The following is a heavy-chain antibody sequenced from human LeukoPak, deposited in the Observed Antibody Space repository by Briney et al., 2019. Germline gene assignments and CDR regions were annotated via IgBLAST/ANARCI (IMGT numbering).Heavy chain of an antibody. CDR1: GFIFSSYW. J-gene: IGHJ4*02. Sequence: GGSLRLSCAVSGFIFSSYWMNWVRQAPGKGLEWVALIWYDGSNKYYADSVKGRLTISRDNSKNTLYLQMNSLRAEDTAVYYCAREGPRGNSQFDYWGQGTLVTVSS. CDR2: IWYDGSNK. CDR3: AREGPRGNSQFDY. D-gene: IGHD2/OR15-2a*01. V-gene: IGHV3-33*08.